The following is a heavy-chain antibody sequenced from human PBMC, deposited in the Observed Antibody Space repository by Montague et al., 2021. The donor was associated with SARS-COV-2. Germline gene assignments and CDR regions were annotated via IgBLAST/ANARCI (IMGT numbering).Heavy chain of an antibody. J-gene: IGHJ6*02. CDR2: IDYSGST. CDR3: ARLPYDNSYGMDV. Sequence: SETLSLTCTVSGGSISTYYWNWIRQFPRKGLEWIGYIDYSGSTNYNPSLQSRVIISVDRSKIQFSLKLNSVTAADTAIYYCARLPYDNSYGMDVWGQGPTAPAP. D-gene: IGHD3-9*01. CDR1: GGSISTYY. V-gene: IGHV4-59*01.